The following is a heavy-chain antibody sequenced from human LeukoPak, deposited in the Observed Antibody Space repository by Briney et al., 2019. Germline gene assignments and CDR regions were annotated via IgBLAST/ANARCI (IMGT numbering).Heavy chain of an antibody. Sequence: GASVKVSCKASGYTFTSYDINWVRQATGQGLEWMGWMNPNSGNTGYAQKFQGRVTMTRNTSISTAYMELSSLRSKDTAVYYCARVSITMVRGVPTNWFDPWGQGTLVTVSS. CDR3: ARVSITMVRGVPTNWFDP. CDR1: GYTFTSYD. V-gene: IGHV1-8*01. D-gene: IGHD3-10*01. J-gene: IGHJ5*02. CDR2: MNPNSGNT.